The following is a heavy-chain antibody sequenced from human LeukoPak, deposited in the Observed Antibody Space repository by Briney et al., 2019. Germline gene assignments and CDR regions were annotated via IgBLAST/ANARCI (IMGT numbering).Heavy chain of an antibody. Sequence: GGSLRLSCAASGFTFSSYSMNWVRQAPGKGLEWVSSISSSSSYIYYADSVKGRFTISRDNAKNSLYLQMNSLRAEDTAVYYCARDKDILTGYYHVFGFPLVDYWGQGTLVTVSS. CDR2: ISSSSSYI. J-gene: IGHJ4*02. V-gene: IGHV3-21*01. CDR3: ARDKDILTGYYHVFGFPLVDY. CDR1: GFTFSSYS. D-gene: IGHD3-9*01.